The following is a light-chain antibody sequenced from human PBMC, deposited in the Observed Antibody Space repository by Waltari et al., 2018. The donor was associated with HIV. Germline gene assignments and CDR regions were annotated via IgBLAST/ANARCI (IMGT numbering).Light chain of an antibody. Sequence: QSTLAQPASVSGSPGQSIAISCARAVVASAPESYGYWYRPHPGRAPRLIIYLLSRRPSGVSDRFSGSSSGMSATLTISGLQSDDEAHYYCSSYSTITSLFVFGTGTRVTVL. CDR2: LLS. CDR1: VVASAPESY. V-gene: IGLV2-14*01. J-gene: IGLJ1*01. CDR3: SSYSTITSLFV.